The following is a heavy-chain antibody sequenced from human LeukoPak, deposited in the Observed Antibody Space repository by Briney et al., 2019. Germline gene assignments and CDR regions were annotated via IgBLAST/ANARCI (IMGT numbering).Heavy chain of an antibody. CDR1: GFTFSSYG. J-gene: IGHJ4*02. CDR3: AKGGLRFWSGIDY. Sequence: GGSLRLSCAASGFTFSSYGMHWVRQAPGKGLEWVAFIRYDGSNKYYADSLKGRFTISRDNAKNSLYLRMNSLRAEDMALYYCAKGGLRFWSGIDYWGQGTLVTVSS. V-gene: IGHV3-30*02. CDR2: IRYDGSNK. D-gene: IGHD3-3*01.